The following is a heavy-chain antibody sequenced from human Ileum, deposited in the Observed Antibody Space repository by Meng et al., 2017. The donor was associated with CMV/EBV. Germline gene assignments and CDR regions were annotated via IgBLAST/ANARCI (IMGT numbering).Heavy chain of an antibody. J-gene: IGHJ4*02. CDR1: VGSISSYY. D-gene: IGHD3-10*01. V-gene: IGHV4-59*01. Sequence: VALQGPDPGLVKPSETLSLTCSVSVGSISSYYWSWIRQAPGKGLEWIGYVYSTGRTNYSPSLRSRVTISVDTSRNQFSLRLSSVTAADTAVYYCARTGRFGSYYFDYWGQGTLVTVSS. CDR2: VYSTGRT. CDR3: ARTGRFGSYYFDY.